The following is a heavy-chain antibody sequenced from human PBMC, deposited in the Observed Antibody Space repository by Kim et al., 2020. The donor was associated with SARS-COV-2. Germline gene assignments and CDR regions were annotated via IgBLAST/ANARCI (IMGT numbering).Heavy chain of an antibody. Sequence: YYVDSWRGRFTISRDNAHNSLYLEVTSLRAEDTAVYYCAKTVAGRIDAFDIWGQGTMVTVSS. CDR3: AKTVAGRIDAFDI. J-gene: IGHJ3*02. V-gene: IGHV3-7*03. D-gene: IGHD6-19*01.